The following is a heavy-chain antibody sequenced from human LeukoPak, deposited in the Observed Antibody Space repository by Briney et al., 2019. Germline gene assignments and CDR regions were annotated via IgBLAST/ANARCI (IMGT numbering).Heavy chain of an antibody. CDR3: ARREVAGSFDY. V-gene: IGHV4-39*07. CDR1: GGSISSSSYY. D-gene: IGHD2-15*01. CDR2: IYYSGST. J-gene: IGHJ4*02. Sequence: SETLSLTCTVSGGSISSSSYYWGWIRQPPGKGLEWIGSIYYSGSTNYNPSLKSRVTISVDTSKNQFSLKLSSVTAADTAVYYCARREVAGSFDYWGQGTLVTVSS.